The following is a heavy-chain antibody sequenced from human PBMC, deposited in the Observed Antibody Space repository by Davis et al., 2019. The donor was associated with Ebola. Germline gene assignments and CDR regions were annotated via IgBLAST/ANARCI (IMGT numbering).Heavy chain of an antibody. CDR1: GFTFSNYG. CDR3: ARDGRSRDGYNYGYLDY. J-gene: IGHJ4*02. CDR2: IWNDGSKK. D-gene: IGHD5-24*01. V-gene: IGHV3-33*01. Sequence: GESLKISCAASGFTFSNYGIHWVRQAPGKGLEWVSVIWNDGSKKLYTESVESRFTISRDNSKNTLFLQMNSLRVEDTAVYYCARDGRSRDGYNYGYLDYWGQGSLVTVSS.